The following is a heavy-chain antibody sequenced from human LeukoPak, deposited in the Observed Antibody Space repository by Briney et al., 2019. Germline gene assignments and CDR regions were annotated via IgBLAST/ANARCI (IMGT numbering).Heavy chain of an antibody. J-gene: IGHJ4*02. D-gene: IGHD6-6*01. V-gene: IGHV3-30*02. CDR2: IRYDGSNK. CDR1: GFTFSSYG. CDR3: AKDRGAARSFDY. Sequence: GGSLRLSCAASGFTFSSYGMHWVRQAPGKGLGWVAFIRYDGSNKYYADSVKGRFTISRDNSKNTLYLQMNSLRAEDTAVYYCAKDRGAARSFDYWGQGTLVTVSS.